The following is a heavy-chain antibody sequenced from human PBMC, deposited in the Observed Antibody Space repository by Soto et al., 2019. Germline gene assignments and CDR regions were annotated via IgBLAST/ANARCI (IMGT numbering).Heavy chain of an antibody. CDR2: IYHSGST. V-gene: IGHV4-4*02. CDR1: GGSISSSNW. J-gene: IGHJ6*02. Sequence: QVQLQESGPGLVKPSGTLSLTCAVSGGSISSSNWWSWVRQPPGKGLEWIGEIYHSGSTNYNPSLKSRFTISVDKSKNQFSLKLSSVTAADTAVYYCARGHMKNSSGWTDYYYYYGMDVWGQGTTVTVSS. CDR3: ARGHMKNSSGWTDYYYYYGMDV. D-gene: IGHD6-19*01.